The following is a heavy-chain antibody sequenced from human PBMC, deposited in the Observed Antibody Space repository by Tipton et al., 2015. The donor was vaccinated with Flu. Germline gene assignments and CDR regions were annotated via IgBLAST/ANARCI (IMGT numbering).Heavy chain of an antibody. CDR3: ARGSGYANVYLDS. CDR1: DYSISSGFY. D-gene: IGHD5-12*01. J-gene: IGHJ4*02. CDR2: INHSGST. V-gene: IGHV4-38-2*01. Sequence: TLSLTCAVSDYSISSGFYWGWIRQPPGKGLEWIGEINHSGSTSYKPSLKSRVTISVDTSKNQFSLKVSSLTAADTAVYYCARGSGYANVYLDSWGQGTLVAVSS.